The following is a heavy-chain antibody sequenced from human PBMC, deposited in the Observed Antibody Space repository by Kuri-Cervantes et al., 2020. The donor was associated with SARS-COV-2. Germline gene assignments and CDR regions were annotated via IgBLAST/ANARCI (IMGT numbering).Heavy chain of an antibody. V-gene: IGHV3-30-3*01. CDR2: ISYDGSNE. CDR1: GFSFGSYA. Sequence: LKISCVGSGFSFGSYAMHWVRQAPGRGLEWVAIISYDGSNEYCADSVKGRFTISRDNTKSTLFLQMNRVRTEDTAVYYCARDPLTHFYGSGSYPHYWGQGVLVTVSS. CDR3: ARDPLTHFYGSGSYPHY. J-gene: IGHJ4*02. D-gene: IGHD3-10*01.